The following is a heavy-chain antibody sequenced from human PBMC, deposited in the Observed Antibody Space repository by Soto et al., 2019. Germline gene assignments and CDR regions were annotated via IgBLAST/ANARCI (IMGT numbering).Heavy chain of an antibody. CDR3: ARASGLSIYNWFDP. CDR2: IYFSGST. J-gene: IGHJ5*02. Sequence: SETLSPTCSISNGSIGGSYWNWIRQSPEKGLEWIGQIYFSGSTIYSPSFQSRVTLSVDSSKSQVALRLTSVTAADTAVYFCARASGLSIYNWFDPWGQGILVTVSS. CDR1: NGSIGGSY. D-gene: IGHD3-10*01. V-gene: IGHV4-59*01.